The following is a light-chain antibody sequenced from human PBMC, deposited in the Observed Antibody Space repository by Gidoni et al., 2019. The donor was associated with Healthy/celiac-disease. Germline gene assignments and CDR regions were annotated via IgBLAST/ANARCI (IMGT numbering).Light chain of an antibody. Sequence: QSALTQPASGSGSPGPSITISCTGTSSDVGGYNYVSWYQQHPGKAPKLLIYEVSHRPSGVSNRFSGAKSGNTASLTISGLQAEDEADYYCSSYTSSSTPFYVFGTGTKVTVL. J-gene: IGLJ1*01. V-gene: IGLV2-14*01. CDR3: SSYTSSSTPFYV. CDR2: EVS. CDR1: SSDVGGYNY.